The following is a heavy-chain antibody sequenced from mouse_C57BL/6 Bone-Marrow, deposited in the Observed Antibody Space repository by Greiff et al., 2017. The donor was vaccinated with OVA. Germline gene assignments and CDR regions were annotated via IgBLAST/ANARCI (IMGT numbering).Heavy chain of an antibody. D-gene: IGHD2-2*01. CDR2: IYPRDGST. CDR1: GYTFTDHT. J-gene: IGHJ4*01. CDR3: ERYAYGYYYAMDY. Sequence: QVQLQQPDAEFVKPGASVKLSCKVSGYTFTDHTIHWMKQRPEQGLEWIGYIYPRDGSTKYNEKFKGKATLTADKSSSTAYMQLNSLTSEDSAVYFGERYAYGYYYAMDYWGQGTSLTVSS. V-gene: IGHV1-78*01.